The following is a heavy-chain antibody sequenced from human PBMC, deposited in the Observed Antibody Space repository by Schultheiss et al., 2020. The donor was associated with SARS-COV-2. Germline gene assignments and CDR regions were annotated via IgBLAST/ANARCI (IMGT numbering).Heavy chain of an antibody. CDR3: AKDHIYGDYVYFDY. J-gene: IGHJ4*02. V-gene: IGHV3-23*01. D-gene: IGHD4-17*01. Sequence: GESLKISCAASGFTFSSYAMSWVRQAPGKGLEWVSAISGSGGSTYYADSVKGRFTISRDNSKNTLYLQMNSLRAEDTAVYYCAKDHIYGDYVYFDYWGQGTLVTVSS. CDR1: GFTFSSYA. CDR2: ISGSGGST.